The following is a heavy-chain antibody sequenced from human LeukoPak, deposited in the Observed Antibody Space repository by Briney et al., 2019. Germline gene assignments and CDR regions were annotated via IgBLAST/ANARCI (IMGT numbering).Heavy chain of an antibody. CDR2: ISYDGSNK. CDR1: GFTFSSYA. CDR3: ARDRADRSGWEYFDY. V-gene: IGHV3-30-3*01. Sequence: QPGGSLRLSCAASGFTFSSYAMHWVRQAPGKGLEWVALISYDGSNKYYADSVKGRFTISRDNSKNTLYLQMNSLRAEDRAVYYCARDRADRSGWEYFDYWGQRTLVTVSS. J-gene: IGHJ4*02. D-gene: IGHD6-19*01.